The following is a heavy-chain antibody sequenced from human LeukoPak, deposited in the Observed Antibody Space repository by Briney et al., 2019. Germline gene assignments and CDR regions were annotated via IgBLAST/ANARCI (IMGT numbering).Heavy chain of an antibody. CDR1: GVSFNGDN. V-gene: IGHV4-34*01. Sequence: SETLSLTSAVYGVSFNGDNWSWIRQPPRKGLQWSGEINNSGSTNYNPSLKRRVTISIETSKKQFSLKLRTVTAADTAVYYCAKAGGTYGGHGVVGYWGQGTLVTVSS. J-gene: IGHJ4*02. CDR2: INNSGST. D-gene: IGHD4-23*01. CDR3: AKAGGTYGGHGVVGY.